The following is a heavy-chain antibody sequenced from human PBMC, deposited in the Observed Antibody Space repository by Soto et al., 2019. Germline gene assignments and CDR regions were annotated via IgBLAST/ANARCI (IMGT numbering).Heavy chain of an antibody. D-gene: IGHD3-10*01. J-gene: IGHJ4*02. CDR2: ISYDGSNK. CDR3: ARDRDVWFGELYYFDY. Sequence: QVQLVESGGGVVQPGRSLRLSCAASGFTFSSYAMNWVRQAPGKGLEWVAVISYDGSNKYYADSVKGRFTISRDNSKNTLYLQMNSLRAEDTAVYYCARDRDVWFGELYYFDYWGQGTLVTVSS. V-gene: IGHV3-30-3*01. CDR1: GFTFSSYA.